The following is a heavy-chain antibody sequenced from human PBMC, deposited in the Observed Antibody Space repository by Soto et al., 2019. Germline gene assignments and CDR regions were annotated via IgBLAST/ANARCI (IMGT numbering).Heavy chain of an antibody. Sequence: EVQLAESGGGLVQPGGSLRLSCAASGFTFSDHYMDWVRQAPGKGLEWVGRSRDKVHSHTTEYAASAKCPFTISRGESENSLYLQMNSLKTEDTAVYYCARGVVSTGYFDYWGQGTLVTVSS. CDR2: SRDKVHSHTT. V-gene: IGHV3-72*01. CDR3: ARGVVSTGYFDY. D-gene: IGHD5-12*01. CDR1: GFTFSDHY. J-gene: IGHJ4*02.